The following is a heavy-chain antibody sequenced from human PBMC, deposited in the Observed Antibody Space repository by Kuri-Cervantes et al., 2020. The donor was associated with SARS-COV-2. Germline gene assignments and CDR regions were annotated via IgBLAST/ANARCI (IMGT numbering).Heavy chain of an antibody. Sequence: SETLSLTCAVYGGSFSGYYWSWIRQPPGKGLEWIGEINHSGSTNYNPSLKSRVTISVDTSKNQFSLKLSSVTAADTAVYYCAREGGRERLDDAFDIWGQGTRVTVSS. CDR3: AREGGRERLDDAFDI. V-gene: IGHV4-34*01. J-gene: IGHJ3*02. D-gene: IGHD1-1*01. CDR2: INHSGST. CDR1: GGSFSGYY.